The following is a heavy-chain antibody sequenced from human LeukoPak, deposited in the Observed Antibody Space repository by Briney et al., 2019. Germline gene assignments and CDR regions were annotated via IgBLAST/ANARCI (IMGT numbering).Heavy chain of an antibody. CDR2: VYHSGST. CDR3: ASSTWDVFFDY. CDR1: GGSISSGGYS. D-gene: IGHD1-26*01. V-gene: IGHV4-30-2*01. J-gene: IGHJ4*02. Sequence: PSQTLSLTCAVSGGSISSGGYSWSWIRQPPGKGLEWIGYVYHSGSTYYNPSLKSRVTISVDRSKNQFSLKLSSVTAADTAVYYCASSTWDVFFDYWGQGTLVTVSS.